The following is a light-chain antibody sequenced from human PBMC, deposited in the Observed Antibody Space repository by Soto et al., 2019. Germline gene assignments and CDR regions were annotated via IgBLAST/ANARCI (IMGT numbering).Light chain of an antibody. CDR2: KAS. CDR3: QQYDVYSPWM. CDR1: QSVSRW. J-gene: IGKJ1*01. Sequence: DIQMTQSPSTLSASVGDRVTITCRASQSVSRWLAWYKQKPGEAPKLLIYKASNLESGVSSRFSGSGSGTAFTLTISSLQPDDSATYYCQQYDVYSPWMFGQGTKVEIK. V-gene: IGKV1-5*03.